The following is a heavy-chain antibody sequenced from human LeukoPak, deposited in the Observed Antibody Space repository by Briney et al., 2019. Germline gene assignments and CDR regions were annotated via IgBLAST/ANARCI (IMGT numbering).Heavy chain of an antibody. V-gene: IGHV3-7*04. J-gene: IGHJ4*02. CDR2: IKEDGSEK. CDR3: AGGYGWTTDY. CDR1: GFTSSNYW. Sequence: GGSLRLSCAASGFTSSNYWMSWVRQAPGKGLEWVANIKEDGSEKNYVDSLKGRFTISRDNAKNSLYLQMNSLRAEDTAVYYCAGGYGWTTDYWGQGTLVTVSS. D-gene: IGHD3-10*01.